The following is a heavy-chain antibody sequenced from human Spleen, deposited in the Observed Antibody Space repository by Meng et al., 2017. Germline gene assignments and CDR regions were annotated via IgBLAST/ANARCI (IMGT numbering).Heavy chain of an antibody. CDR2: INPNSGGT. J-gene: IGHJ5*02. D-gene: IGHD4-17*01. V-gene: IGHV1-2*06. CDR1: GYTFTDYY. CDR3: ARTGPKYGEGGWFDP. Sequence: ASVKVSCKASGYTFTDYYIHWVRQAPGQGLEWMGRINPNSGGTNYAQKFQGRVTMTRDTSISTAYMELSRLRSDDTAVYYCARTGPKYGEGGWFDPWGQGTLVTVSS.